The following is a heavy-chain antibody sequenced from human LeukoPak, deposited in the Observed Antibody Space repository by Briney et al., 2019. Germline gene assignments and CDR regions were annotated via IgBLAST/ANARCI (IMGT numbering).Heavy chain of an antibody. V-gene: IGHV3-66*01. CDR1: GFTVSSNY. D-gene: IGHD6-13*01. Sequence: PGGSLRLSCAASGFTVSSNYMSWVRQAPGKGLEWVSVIYSGGSTYYADSVKGRFTISRDNSKNTLYLQMNSLRAEDTAVYYCARDRYSSSWPYYYYYMDVWGKGTTVTISS. CDR2: IYSGGST. J-gene: IGHJ6*03. CDR3: ARDRYSSSWPYYYYYMDV.